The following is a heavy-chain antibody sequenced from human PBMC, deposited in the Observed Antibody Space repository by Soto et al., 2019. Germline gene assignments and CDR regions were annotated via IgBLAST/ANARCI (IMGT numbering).Heavy chain of an antibody. CDR3: AGGMAGTTPGANYHGMDV. CDR2: IYTSGST. CDR1: GGSISSYY. V-gene: IGHV4-4*07. D-gene: IGHD6-19*01. Sequence: SETLSLTCTVSGGSISSYYWSWIRQPAGKGLEWIWGIYTSGSTTYNPSLKSRVTMSVDKSKNQSSLKLSSVTDADTAVYYCAGGMAGTTPGANYHGMDVWGQGTQVTVS. J-gene: IGHJ6*02.